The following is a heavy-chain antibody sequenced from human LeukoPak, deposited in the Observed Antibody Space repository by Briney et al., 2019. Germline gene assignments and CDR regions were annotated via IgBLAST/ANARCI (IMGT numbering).Heavy chain of an antibody. CDR1: GFTFSNYA. J-gene: IGHJ3*02. D-gene: IGHD1-26*01. CDR3: ARFKVGSNTTQKNAFDI. Sequence: GGSLRLSCAASGFTFSNYAMHWVRQAPGKGLEWVAVISFDATKEYFGKSVKGRFTISRDNSKSTLFLQMHSLRVEDTALYFCARFKVGSNTTQKNAFDIWGRGTVVTVSS. CDR2: ISFDATKE. V-gene: IGHV3-30*01.